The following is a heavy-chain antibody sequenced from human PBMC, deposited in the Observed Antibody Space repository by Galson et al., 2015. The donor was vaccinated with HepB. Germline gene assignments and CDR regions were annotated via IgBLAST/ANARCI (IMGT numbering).Heavy chain of an antibody. CDR3: AIGQTYYYDSSGYYVPLGFYYFDY. D-gene: IGHD3-22*01. V-gene: IGHV6-1*01. Sequence: CAISGHSVSSNSAAWNWIRHSPSRGLEWPGRTYYRSKWYNDYAVSVKRRITINPDTYKNQFSLQLNSVTPEDTAVYYCAIGQTYYYDSSGYYVPLGFYYFDYGGQGTLVTVSS. J-gene: IGHJ4*02. CDR1: GHSVSSNSAA. CDR2: TYYRSKWYN.